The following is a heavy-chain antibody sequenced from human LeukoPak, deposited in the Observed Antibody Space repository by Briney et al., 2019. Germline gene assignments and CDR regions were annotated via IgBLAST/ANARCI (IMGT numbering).Heavy chain of an antibody. D-gene: IGHD6-13*01. CDR3: ARGFRRVAAAYFDY. CDR2: IYYSGST. J-gene: IGHJ4*02. CDR1: GGSISSGGYY. V-gene: IGHV4-61*08. Sequence: SQTLSLTCTVSGGSISSGGYYWSWIRQHPGKGLEWIGYIYYSGSTNYNPSLKSRVTISVDTSKNQFSLKLSSVTAADTAVYYCARGFRRVAAAYFDYWGQGTLVTVSS.